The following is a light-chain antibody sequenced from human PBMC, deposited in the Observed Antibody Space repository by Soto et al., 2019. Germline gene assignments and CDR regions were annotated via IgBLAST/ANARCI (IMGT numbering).Light chain of an antibody. Sequence: QSVLTQSSSASASLGSSVKLTCTLSSGHSSYIIAWHQQQPGKAPRYLMKLEGSGSYNKGSGVPDRFSGSSSGADRCLTISNLQSEDEADYYCCSYAGGSTYVFGTGTKLTVL. J-gene: IGLJ1*01. CDR3: CSYAGGSTYV. CDR1: SGHSSYI. V-gene: IGLV4-60*03. CDR2: LEGSGSY.